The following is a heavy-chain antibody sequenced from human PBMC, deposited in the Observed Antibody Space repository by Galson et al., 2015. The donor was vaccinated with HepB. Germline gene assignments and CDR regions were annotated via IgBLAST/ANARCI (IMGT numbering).Heavy chain of an antibody. J-gene: IGHJ6*03. CDR3: ARGTQRGGTYNFYYYLDV. CDR2: IATAGDT. CDR1: GFTFNNYD. Sequence: SLRLSCAASGFTFNNYDMHWVRQATGKGLEWVSAIATAGDTFYPDSVKGRFTISRENAKNSLDLHMNSLRAGDTAVYYCARGTQRGGTYNFYYYLDVWGKGTTVTVSS. V-gene: IGHV3-13*01. D-gene: IGHD3-16*01.